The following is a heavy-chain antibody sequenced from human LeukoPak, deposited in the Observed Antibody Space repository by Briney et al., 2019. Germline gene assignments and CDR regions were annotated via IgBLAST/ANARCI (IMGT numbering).Heavy chain of an antibody. CDR2: IYYSGST. V-gene: IGHV4-59*11. J-gene: IGHJ4*02. CDR1: GGSISSHY. CDR3: ARLFDYYDSSGYEGYYFDY. Sequence: SETLSLICTVSGGSISSHYWSWLRQPPGKGLEWMGCIYYSGSTNYNPSLKSRVTISVDTSKNQFSLKLSSLSAADTAVYYCARLFDYYDSSGYEGYYFDYWGQGTLVTVSS. D-gene: IGHD3-22*01.